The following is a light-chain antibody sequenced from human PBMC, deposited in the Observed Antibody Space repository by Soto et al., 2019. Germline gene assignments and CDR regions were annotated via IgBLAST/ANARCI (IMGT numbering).Light chain of an antibody. CDR2: KVY. V-gene: IGKV2-30*01. CDR1: QSLAYSDGNTY. Sequence: DVVMTQSPLSLPVTLGQPASISCRSSQSLAYSDGNTYLNWFQQRPGQSPRRLIYKVYNRDSGVPDRFSGSGSGTNFTLKISRVEAEDVGVYYCMQGTHWPPYTFGKGTKLEIK. CDR3: MQGTHWPPYT. J-gene: IGKJ2*01.